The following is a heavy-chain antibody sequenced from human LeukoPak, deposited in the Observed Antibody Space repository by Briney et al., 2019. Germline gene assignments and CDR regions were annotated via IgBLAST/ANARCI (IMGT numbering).Heavy chain of an antibody. CDR1: GGTFSSYA. J-gene: IGHJ3*02. D-gene: IGHD3-22*01. V-gene: IGHV1-69*06. CDR3: ARGEGDMIVAFDI. CDR2: IIPIFGTA. Sequence: SVKVSCTASGGTFSSYAISWVRQAPGQGLEWMGRIIPIFGTANYAQKFQGRVTITADKSTSTAYMELSSLRSEDTAVYYCARGEGDMIVAFDIWGQGTMVTVSS.